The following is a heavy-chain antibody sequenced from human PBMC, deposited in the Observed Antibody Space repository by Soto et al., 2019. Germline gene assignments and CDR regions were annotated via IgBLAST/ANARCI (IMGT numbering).Heavy chain of an antibody. V-gene: IGHV4-39*01. J-gene: IGHJ3*02. Sequence: SETLSLTCTVSGGSISSSSYYWGWIRQPPGKGLEWIGSIYYSGSTYYNPSLKSRVTISVDTSKNQFSLKLSSVTAADTAVYYCARPGREGYCSGGSCPQHAFDIWGQGTMVTVSS. CDR1: GGSISSSSYY. CDR3: ARPGREGYCSGGSCPQHAFDI. D-gene: IGHD2-15*01. CDR2: IYYSGST.